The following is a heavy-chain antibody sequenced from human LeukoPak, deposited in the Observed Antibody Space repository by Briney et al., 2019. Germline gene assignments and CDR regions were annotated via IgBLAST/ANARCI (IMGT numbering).Heavy chain of an antibody. V-gene: IGHV3-23*01. CDR3: AKDLKPGRRVIITVWLDY. CDR2: ISGSGGST. J-gene: IGHJ4*02. D-gene: IGHD3-10*01. Sequence: GGSLRLSCAASGFTFSSYAMSWVRQAPGKGLEWVSAISGSGGSTYYADSVKGRFTISRDNSKDTLYLQMNSLRAEDTAVYYCAKDLKPGRRVIITVWLDYWGQGTLVTVSS. CDR1: GFTFSSYA.